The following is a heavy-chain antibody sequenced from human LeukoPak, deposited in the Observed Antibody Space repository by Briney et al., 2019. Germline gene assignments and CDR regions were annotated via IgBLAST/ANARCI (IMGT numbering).Heavy chain of an antibody. CDR2: IGADGVTT. Sequence: PGGSLRLSCAASGFTFTSFPMSWVRRAPGKGLEYLSLIGADGVTTYYADSVKGRLTISRDNSNNTLYLQMNSLRAGDTAVYYCAKTWFGDLEIRFDPWGQGTLVTVSS. CDR3: AKTWFGDLEIRFDP. D-gene: IGHD3-10*01. J-gene: IGHJ5*02. CDR1: GFTFTSFP. V-gene: IGHV3-23*01.